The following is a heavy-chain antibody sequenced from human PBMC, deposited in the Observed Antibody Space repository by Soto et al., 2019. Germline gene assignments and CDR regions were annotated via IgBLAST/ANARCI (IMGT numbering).Heavy chain of an antibody. CDR1: GYNFGSYA. D-gene: IGHD2-15*01. CDR3: ARGASGVAASFDY. CDR2: IWYDGSNK. Sequence: QGQLVESGGGVVQPGRSLRLSCGASGYNFGSYAIHWVRQAPGKGLEWVATIWYDGSNKYYVDSVKGRFTISRDNSKNMEYLQMNSLRGEDTAVYYCARGASGVAASFDYWGQGTLVTVSS. J-gene: IGHJ4*02. V-gene: IGHV3-33*01.